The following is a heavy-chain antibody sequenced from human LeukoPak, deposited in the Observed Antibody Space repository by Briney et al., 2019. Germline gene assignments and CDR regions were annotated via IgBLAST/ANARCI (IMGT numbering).Heavy chain of an antibody. V-gene: IGHV3-74*01. D-gene: IGHD6-13*01. CDR2: INSDGSST. CDR3: ARAPWSSSLTWFDP. CDR1: GFTFSSYW. Sequence: GGSLRLSCAASGFTFSSYWMHWVRQAPGKGLVWVSRINSDGSSTSYADSVKGRFTISRDNAKNTLYLQMNSLRAEDTAAYYCARAPWSSSLTWFDPWGQGTLVTVSS. J-gene: IGHJ5*02.